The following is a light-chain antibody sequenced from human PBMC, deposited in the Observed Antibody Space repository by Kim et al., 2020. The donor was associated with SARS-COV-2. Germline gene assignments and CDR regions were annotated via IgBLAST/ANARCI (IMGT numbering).Light chain of an antibody. J-gene: IGKJ2*01. CDR3: HQRSSWPQT. V-gene: IGKV3-11*01. CDR2: DAS. CDR1: QSVGDY. Sequence: EIVLTQSPATLSLSPGERATLSCRASQSVGDYLAWLQQRPGQAPRLLIYDASKRATGIPARFSGSGSGTDFTLTISSLEPDDFAVYYCHQRSSWPQTFGQGTKLEIK.